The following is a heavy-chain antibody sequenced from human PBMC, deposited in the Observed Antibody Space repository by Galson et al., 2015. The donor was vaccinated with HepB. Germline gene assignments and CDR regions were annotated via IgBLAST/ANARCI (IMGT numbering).Heavy chain of an antibody. V-gene: IGHV3-33*01. Sequence: SLRLSCAASGFTFTRYRMHWLRQAPGKGLEWVAVIWYDGSKKYSADSVKGRFTISRDNSKNTLHLQMNSLRAEDTAVYYCARDQWGGGGSFFNYWGLGTLVTVSS. CDR3: ARDQWGGGGSFFNY. CDR1: GFTFTRYR. D-gene: IGHD1-26*01. CDR2: IWYDGSKK. J-gene: IGHJ4*02.